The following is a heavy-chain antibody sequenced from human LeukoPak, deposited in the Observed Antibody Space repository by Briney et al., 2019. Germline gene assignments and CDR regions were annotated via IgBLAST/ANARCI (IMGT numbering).Heavy chain of an antibody. V-gene: IGHV4-4*02. J-gene: IGHJ4*02. CDR3: ARSTRLGGDCYSFDY. Sequence: SGTLSLTCAVSGGSISSSNWWSWVRQPPGKGLEWIGEIYHSGSTNYNPSLKSRVIISVDKSKNQFSLKLSSVTAADTAVYYCARSTRLGGDCYSFDYWGQGTLVTVSS. CDR1: GGSISSSNW. D-gene: IGHD2-21*02. CDR2: IYHSGST.